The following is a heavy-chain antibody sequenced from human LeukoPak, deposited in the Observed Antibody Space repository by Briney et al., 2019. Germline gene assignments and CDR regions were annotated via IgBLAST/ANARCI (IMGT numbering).Heavy chain of an antibody. CDR2: INHSGST. Sequence: SETLSLTCTVSGGSISSSSYYWGWIRQPPGKGLEWIGEINHSGSTNYNSSLKSRVTISVDTSKNQFSLKLSSVTAADTAVYYCARVYKWGYQLLYYFDYWGQGTLVTVSS. D-gene: IGHD2-2*01. J-gene: IGHJ4*02. CDR1: GGSISSSSYY. V-gene: IGHV4-39*07. CDR3: ARVYKWGYQLLYYFDY.